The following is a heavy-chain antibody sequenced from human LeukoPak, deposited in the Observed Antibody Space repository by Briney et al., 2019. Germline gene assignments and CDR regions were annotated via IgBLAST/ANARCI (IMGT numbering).Heavy chain of an antibody. J-gene: IGHJ4*02. CDR2: IKPDGSDK. V-gene: IGHV3-7*01. CDR1: GFTFSTYW. Sequence: GGSLRLSCAASGFTFSTYWMSWVRQAPGKGLEWVANIKPDGSDKCYVDSVKGRFTISRDNAKNSLYLQMSSLRAEDTAVYYCAKYAYNILTDYYTNFGSWGQGTLVTVSS. CDR3: AKYAYNILTDYYTNFGS. D-gene: IGHD3-9*01.